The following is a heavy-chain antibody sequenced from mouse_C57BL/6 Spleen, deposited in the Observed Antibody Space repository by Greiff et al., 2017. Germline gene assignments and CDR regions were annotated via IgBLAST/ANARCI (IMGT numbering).Heavy chain of an antibody. Sequence: EVKLVESGGGLVKPGGSLKLSCAASGFTFSDYGMYWVRQAPEKGLEWVAYISSGSSTIYYADTVKGRFTISRDNAKNTLFLQMTSLRSEDTAMYYCARPIYYDFYAMDYWGQGTSVTVSS. CDR1: GFTFSDYG. V-gene: IGHV5-17*01. CDR3: ARPIYYDFYAMDY. D-gene: IGHD2-4*01. J-gene: IGHJ4*01. CDR2: ISSGSSTI.